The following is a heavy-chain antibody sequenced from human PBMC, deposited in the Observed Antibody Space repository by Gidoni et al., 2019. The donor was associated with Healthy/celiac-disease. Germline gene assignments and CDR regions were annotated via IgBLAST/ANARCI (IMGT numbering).Heavy chain of an antibody. CDR1: GGPFSSYT. D-gene: IGHD5-18*01. CDR3: ARDPVDTAMGNFDY. Sequence: QVQLVQSGAEVKKPGSSVQVSCKASGGPFSSYTISWVRQAPGKGLEWMGRILPILGIANYAQKFQGRVTITADKSTRTAYMELSSLRSEDTAVYYCARDPVDTAMGNFDYWGQGTLVTVSS. J-gene: IGHJ4*02. V-gene: IGHV1-69*08. CDR2: ILPILGIA.